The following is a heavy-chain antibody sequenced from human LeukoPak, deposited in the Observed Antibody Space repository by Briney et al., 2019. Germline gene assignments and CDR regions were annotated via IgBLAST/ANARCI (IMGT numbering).Heavy chain of an antibody. J-gene: IGHJ4*02. CDR2: IIPIFGTA. CDR3: ARFPIVGATTYLDY. Sequence: ASVKVSCKASGGTFSSYAISWVRQAPGQGLEWMGGIIPIFGTANYAQKFQGRVTITADESTSTAYMELSSLRSEDTAVYYCARFPIVGATTYLDYWGQGTLVTVSS. D-gene: IGHD1-26*01. CDR1: GGTFSSYA. V-gene: IGHV1-69*13.